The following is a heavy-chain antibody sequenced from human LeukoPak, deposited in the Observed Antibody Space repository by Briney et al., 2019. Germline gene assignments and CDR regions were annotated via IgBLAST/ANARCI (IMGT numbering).Heavy chain of an antibody. J-gene: IGHJ4*02. V-gene: IGHV4-59*01. Sequence: SETLSRTCTVSSGSITSYYWGWIRQPPGKGLEYIGHIHYTGSTDYNPSLKSRVTMSVDTSKNQFSLRLISVTGSDTAVYFCAGAPNRHYFDYWGQGILVAVSS. CDR2: IHYTGST. CDR1: SGSITSYY. CDR3: AGAPNRHYFDY.